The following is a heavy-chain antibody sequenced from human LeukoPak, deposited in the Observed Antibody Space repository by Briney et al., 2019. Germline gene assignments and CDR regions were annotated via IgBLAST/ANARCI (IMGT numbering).Heavy chain of an antibody. Sequence: ASVKVSCKASGGTFSSYAISWVRQAPGQGLEWMGGIIPIFGTANYAQKFQGRVTITTDESTSTAYMELSSLRSEDTAVYYCARGRIAAAGTYFQHWGQGTLVTVSS. CDR3: ARGRIAAAGTYFQH. J-gene: IGHJ1*01. CDR2: IIPIFGTA. D-gene: IGHD6-13*01. V-gene: IGHV1-69*05. CDR1: GGTFSSYA.